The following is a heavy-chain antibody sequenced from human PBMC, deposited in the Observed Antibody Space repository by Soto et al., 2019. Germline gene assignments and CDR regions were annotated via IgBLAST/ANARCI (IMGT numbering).Heavy chain of an antibody. CDR1: GYSFTSYW. CDR2: IYPGDSDT. D-gene: IGHD3-9*01. CDR3: ARRHLNFDEGAFDI. Sequence: PGETLKISCKGSGYSFTSYWIGWVRQMPGKGLEWIGIIYPGDSDTRYTPSFQGHVTISAHKSISTAYLHLISLKASDTAMYYCARRHLNFDEGAFDIWGQGTMVTVSS. V-gene: IGHV5-51*01. J-gene: IGHJ3*02.